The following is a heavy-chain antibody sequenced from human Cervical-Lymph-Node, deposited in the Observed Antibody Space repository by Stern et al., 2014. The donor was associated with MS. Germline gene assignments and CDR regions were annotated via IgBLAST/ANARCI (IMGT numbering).Heavy chain of an antibody. Sequence: VQLGESGAEVRKPGSSVKVSCKASGDTFSSHAISWVRQAPGQGLEWMGGIIPIFGTPNYAQKLQGRVTITANKSTSTAYMELSSLRSEDTAVYYYARAFYDSSGLFIDHWGQGTLVTVSS. CDR3: ARAFYDSSGLFIDH. CDR2: IIPIFGTP. J-gene: IGHJ4*02. CDR1: GDTFSSHA. D-gene: IGHD3-22*01. V-gene: IGHV1-69*06.